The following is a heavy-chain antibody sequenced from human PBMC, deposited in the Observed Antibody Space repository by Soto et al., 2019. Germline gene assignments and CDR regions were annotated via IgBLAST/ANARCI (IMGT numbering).Heavy chain of an antibody. CDR3: SRGRSPYYGYFDP. J-gene: IGHJ5*02. D-gene: IGHD3-3*01. Sequence: GGSLRLSCVASGFTFSGDWMHWVRQVPGKGLVWVSRISPDGTTTYYADSVKGRFTISRDNAKNTLYLQMNGLGADDTAVYYCSRGRSPYYGYFDPWGPGTLVTVSS. CDR1: GFTFSGDW. CDR2: ISPDGTTT. V-gene: IGHV3-74*01.